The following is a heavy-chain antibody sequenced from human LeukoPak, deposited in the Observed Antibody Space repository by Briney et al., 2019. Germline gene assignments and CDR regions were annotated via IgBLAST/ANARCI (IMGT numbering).Heavy chain of an antibody. Sequence: PGGSLRLSCAASGFTFNIYVLAWVRQAPGKGLEWVSSISGSGDTTYYAESVKGRFTISRDNLKNTLYLKMTNLRAEDTALYYCTKARVLSSFDVWGRGTLVTVSS. CDR1: GFTFNIYV. CDR2: ISGSGDTT. J-gene: IGHJ4*02. CDR3: TKARVLSSFDV. V-gene: IGHV3-23*01. D-gene: IGHD3-16*02.